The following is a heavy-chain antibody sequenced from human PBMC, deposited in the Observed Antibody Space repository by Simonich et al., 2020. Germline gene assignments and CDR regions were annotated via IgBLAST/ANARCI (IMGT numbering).Heavy chain of an antibody. D-gene: IGHD7-27*01. J-gene: IGHJ5*02. CDR2: ISYDVSNK. CDR3: ARDRNWGWFDP. V-gene: IGHV3-30*07. Sequence: QVQLVESGGGVVQPGRSLRLSCAASGFTFSSYARHGVRQAPGKGQEWVAVISYDVSNKNYADSVKGRFTISRDNSKNTLYLQMNSLRAEDTAVYYCARDRNWGWFDPWGQGTLVTVSS. CDR1: GFTFSSYA.